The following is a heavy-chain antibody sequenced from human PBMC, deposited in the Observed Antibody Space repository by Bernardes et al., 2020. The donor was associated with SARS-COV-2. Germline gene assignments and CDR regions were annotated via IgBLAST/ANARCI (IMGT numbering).Heavy chain of an antibody. Sequence: VWSLILSCAASGFSFSTSWMHWVRQAPGKGLVWVSRIDDAATTRNYADAVKGRFTVSRDNAKNTLYLQMDSLTDEDAAFYYCARGGNYYLDYWGQGTLVTVSS. J-gene: IGHJ4*02. V-gene: IGHV3-74*01. CDR1: GFSFSTSW. D-gene: IGHD1-26*01. CDR2: IDDAATTR. CDR3: ARGGNYYLDY.